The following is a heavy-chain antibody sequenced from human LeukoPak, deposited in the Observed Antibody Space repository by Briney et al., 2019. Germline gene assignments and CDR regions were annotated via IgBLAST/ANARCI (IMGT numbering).Heavy chain of an antibody. CDR1: GFTFSSYE. V-gene: IGHV3-48*03. Sequence: GGSLRLSCAASGFTFSSYEMNWVRQAPGKGLEWVSYISSSGGTRYYADSVKGRFTISRDNAKNSLYLQMNSLRAEDTALYYCARKPGAVVLLSYHFDSWGQGALVTVSS. J-gene: IGHJ4*02. D-gene: IGHD2-2*01. CDR3: ARKPGAVVLLSYHFDS. CDR2: ISSSGGTR.